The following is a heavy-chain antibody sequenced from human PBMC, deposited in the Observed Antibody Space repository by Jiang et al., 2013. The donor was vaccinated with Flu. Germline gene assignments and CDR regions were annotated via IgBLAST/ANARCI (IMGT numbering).Heavy chain of an antibody. Sequence: PTQTLTLTCSVSGFSLTTTAVAVNWIRQAPGRALEWLALIYWDDDKRYSPSLKNRLTITKDTSKNQVVLTMTNMDPADTATYFCSRIYRDYSSYYGMDVWGQGASVIVSS. CDR2: IYWDDDK. J-gene: IGHJ6*02. D-gene: IGHD5-12*01. CDR3: SRIYRDYSSYYGMDV. CDR1: GFSLTTTAVA. V-gene: IGHV2-5*02.